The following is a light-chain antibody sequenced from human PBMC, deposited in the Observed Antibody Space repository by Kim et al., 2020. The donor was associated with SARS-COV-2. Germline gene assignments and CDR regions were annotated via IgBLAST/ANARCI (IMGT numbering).Light chain of an antibody. CDR3: AAWDDSLSGWV. Sequence: QLVLTQPPSASGTPGQRVTISCSGSSSNIGSNYVYWYQQLPGTAPKLLIYRNNQRPSGVPDRFSGSKSGTSASLAISGLRSEDEADYYCAAWDDSLSGWVFGGATPLSVL. CDR1: SSNIGSNY. V-gene: IGLV1-47*01. CDR2: RNN. J-gene: IGLJ3*02.